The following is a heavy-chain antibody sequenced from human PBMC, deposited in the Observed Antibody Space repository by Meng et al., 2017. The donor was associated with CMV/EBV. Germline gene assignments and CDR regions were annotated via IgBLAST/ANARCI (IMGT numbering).Heavy chain of an antibody. CDR1: GGSFSGYY. D-gene: IGHD2-21*01. V-gene: IGHV4-34*01. CDR3: ATRDGLFPGWGRYYYYGMDV. CDR2: INHSGST. Sequence: SQTLSLTCAVYGGSFSGYYWSWIRQPPGKGLEWIGEINHSGSTNYNPSLKSRVTISVDTSKNQFSLKLSSVTAADTAVYYCATRDGLFPGWGRYYYYGMDVWGQGTMVTVSS. J-gene: IGHJ6*02.